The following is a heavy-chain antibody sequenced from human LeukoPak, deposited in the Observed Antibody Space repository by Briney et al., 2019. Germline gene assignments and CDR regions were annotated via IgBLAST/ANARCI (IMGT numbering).Heavy chain of an antibody. CDR1: GFTFSSYW. CDR2: INSDGSST. V-gene: IGHV3-74*01. Sequence: GGSLRLSCAASGFTFSSYWMHWVRQALGKGLVWVSRINSDGSSTSYADSVKGRFTISRDNAKDTLYLQMNSLRAEDTAVYYCASGYSGSYFGFYFFDYWGQGTLVTVSS. J-gene: IGHJ4*02. D-gene: IGHD1-26*01. CDR3: ASGYSGSYFGFYFFDY.